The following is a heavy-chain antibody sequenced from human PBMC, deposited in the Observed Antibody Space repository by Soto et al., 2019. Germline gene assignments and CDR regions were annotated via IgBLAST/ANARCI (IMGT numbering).Heavy chain of an antibody. D-gene: IGHD6-19*01. CDR3: AREEVAVAGTHYYYYYGMDV. J-gene: IGHJ6*02. CDR1: GFTFSRHW. CDR2: IQPDGIIK. Sequence: EVQLVESGGALVQPGGSLRLSCAASGFTFSRHWMSWVRQAPGKGLEWVASIQPDGIIKYYVDSMRGRFTISRDNAKNSLYLQMNSLTDEDTAVYYCAREEVAVAGTHYYYYYGMDVWGQGTTVTVSS. V-gene: IGHV3-7*01.